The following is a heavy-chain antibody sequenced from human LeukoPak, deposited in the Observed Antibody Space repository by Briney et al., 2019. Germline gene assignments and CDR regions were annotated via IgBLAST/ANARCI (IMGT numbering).Heavy chain of an antibody. V-gene: IGHV4-39*07. D-gene: IGHD2-15*01. Sequence: PSETLSLTCTVSGGSISSSSYYWGWIRQPPGKGLEWIGSIYYSGSTYYNPSLKSRVTISVDTSKNQFSLKLSSVTAADTAVYYCARDLSTSSDPWGQGTLVTVSS. CDR2: IYYSGST. CDR3: ARDLSTSSDP. CDR1: GGSISSSSYY. J-gene: IGHJ5*02.